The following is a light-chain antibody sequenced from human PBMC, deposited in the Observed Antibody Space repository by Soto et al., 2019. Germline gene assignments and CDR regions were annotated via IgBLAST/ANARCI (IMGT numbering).Light chain of an antibody. CDR2: GAS. CDR3: QQYGSSPMT. V-gene: IGKV3-20*01. CDR1: QSVSSNY. Sequence: EIVLPQSPGTLSLSTGERATLSCRASQSVSSNYLAWYQQKPGQAPRLLIYGASSRATGIPDRFSGSGSGTDFTLTISRLDPEDFAVYYCQQYGSSPMTFGQGTRLEIK. J-gene: IGKJ5*01.